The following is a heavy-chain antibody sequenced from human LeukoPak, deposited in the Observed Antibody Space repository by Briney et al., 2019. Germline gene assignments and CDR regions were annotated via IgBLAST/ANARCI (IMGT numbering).Heavy chain of an antibody. CDR2: IYYSGST. V-gene: IGHV4-39*01. Sequence: SETLSLTCTVSGGSISSSSYYWGWIRQPPGKGLEWIGSIYYSGSTYYNPSLKRRVTISVDTSKNQFSLKLSSVTAADTAVYYCANLLYRDSSGNSTFDYWGQGTLVTVSS. D-gene: IGHD3-22*01. J-gene: IGHJ4*02. CDR1: GGSISSSSYY. CDR3: ANLLYRDSSGNSTFDY.